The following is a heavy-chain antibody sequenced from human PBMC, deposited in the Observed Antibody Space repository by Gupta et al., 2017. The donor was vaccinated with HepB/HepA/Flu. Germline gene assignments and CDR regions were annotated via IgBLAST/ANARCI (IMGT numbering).Heavy chain of an antibody. CDR1: GFTFSSYD. D-gene: IGHD3-10*01. CDR2: ISASGGGT. Sequence: EVQLLESGGGLVQPGGSLRLSCAASGFTFSSYDMSWVRQAPGKGLEWVTGISASGGGTYYADSAKGRFTISRDNSKNTLYLQMSSLRVEDTAVYYCAKSPGEATAYNSGWGQGTLITVSS. CDR3: AKSPGEATAYNSG. V-gene: IGHV3-23*01. J-gene: IGHJ1*01.